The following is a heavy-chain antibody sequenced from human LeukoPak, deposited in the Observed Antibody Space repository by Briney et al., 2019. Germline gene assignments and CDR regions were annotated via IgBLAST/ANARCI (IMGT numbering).Heavy chain of an antibody. V-gene: IGHV4-4*07. D-gene: IGHD1-1*01. CDR2: IYTSGST. J-gene: IGHJ5*02. Sequence: SETLSLTCTVSGGSISSYYWSWIRQPAGKGLEWIGRIYTSGSTNYNPSLKSRVTMSVDTSKNQFSLKLSSVTAADTAVYYCARDQDWNDGNWFDPWGQGTLVTVSS. CDR1: GGSISSYY. CDR3: ARDQDWNDGNWFDP.